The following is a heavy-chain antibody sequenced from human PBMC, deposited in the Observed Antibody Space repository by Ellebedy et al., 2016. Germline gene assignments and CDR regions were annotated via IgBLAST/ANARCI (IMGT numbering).Heavy chain of an antibody. J-gene: IGHJ6*02. V-gene: IGHV3-23*01. Sequence: GESLKISCAASGFTFSDYYMSWIRQAPGKGLEWVSAISGSGGSTYYADSVKGRFTISRDNSKNTLYLQMNSLRAEDTAVYYCAKDTTIFFYYYGMDVWGQGTTVTVSS. CDR3: AKDTTIFFYYYGMDV. D-gene: IGHD3-3*01. CDR2: ISGSGGST. CDR1: GFTFSDYY.